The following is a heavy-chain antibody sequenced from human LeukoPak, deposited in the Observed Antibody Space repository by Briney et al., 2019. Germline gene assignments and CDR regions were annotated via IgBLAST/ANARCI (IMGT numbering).Heavy chain of an antibody. V-gene: IGHV3-66*01. CDR3: ARASSTSRSFDY. D-gene: IGHD2-2*01. CDR1: GFTVSTNY. CDR2: IYSGGST. J-gene: IGHJ4*02. Sequence: PGGSLRLSCAASGFTVSTNYMSWVRQAPGKGLEWVSVIYSGGSTYYADSVKGRFTISRDNSKNTLYLQMNSLRAEDTAVYYCARASSTSRSFDYWGQGTLVTVSS.